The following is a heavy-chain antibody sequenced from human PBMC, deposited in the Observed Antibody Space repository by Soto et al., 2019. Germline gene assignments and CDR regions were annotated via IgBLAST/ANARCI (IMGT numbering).Heavy chain of an antibody. Sequence: QVQLVESGGGVVQPGRSLRLSCVASGFTFSNNGIHWVRQAPGKGLEGVAVISSDGSKKYYADSVKGRFTISRDNSKNTLYLQMNSLRAEDTAVYYCAMDLYGGSSRFDYWGQGNLVTVSS. CDR3: AMDLYGGSSRFDY. D-gene: IGHD2-15*01. J-gene: IGHJ4*02. V-gene: IGHV3-30*03. CDR1: GFTFSNNG. CDR2: ISSDGSKK.